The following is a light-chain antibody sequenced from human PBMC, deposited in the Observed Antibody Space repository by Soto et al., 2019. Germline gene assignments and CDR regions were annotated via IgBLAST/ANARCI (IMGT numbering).Light chain of an antibody. J-gene: IGLJ2*01. CDR3: SSYTSSSTRLL. V-gene: IGLV2-14*01. Sequence: QSALTQPASVSGSPGQSITISCTGTSSDVGGYNYVSWYQQHPVKAPKLIIYDVSNRPSGVSNRFSGSKSGNTASLTISGLQAEDEADYYCSSYTSSSTRLLFGGGTKLTVL. CDR1: SSDVGGYNY. CDR2: DVS.